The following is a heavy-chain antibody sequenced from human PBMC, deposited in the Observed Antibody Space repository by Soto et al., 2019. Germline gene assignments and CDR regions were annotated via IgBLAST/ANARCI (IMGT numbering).Heavy chain of an antibody. CDR3: ARDLSGTGLDI. CDR1: GDSIGRFY. Sequence: SETLSLTCNVSGDSIGRFYLSWIRQSAEKGLEWIGRVYSTGGTAYNPALKGRVTISLDRSNNHVSLEMNSVTAADTAVYFCARDLSGTGLDIWGRGTRVTVYS. V-gene: IGHV4-4*07. J-gene: IGHJ6*02. CDR2: VYSTGGT. D-gene: IGHD1-26*01.